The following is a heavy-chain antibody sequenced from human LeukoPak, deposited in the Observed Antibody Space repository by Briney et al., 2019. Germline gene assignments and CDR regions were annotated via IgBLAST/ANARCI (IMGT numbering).Heavy chain of an antibody. CDR1: GFTFSSYW. CDR3: ARDSAKTTVTTLDY. CDR2: IKQDGSEK. D-gene: IGHD4-17*01. J-gene: IGHJ4*02. V-gene: IGHV3-7*01. Sequence: GGSLRLSCAASGFTFSSYWMSWVRQAPGKGLEWVANIKQDGSEKYYVDSVKGRFTISRDNGKNSLYLQMNSLRAEDTAVYYCARDSAKTTVTTLDYWGQGTLVTVSS.